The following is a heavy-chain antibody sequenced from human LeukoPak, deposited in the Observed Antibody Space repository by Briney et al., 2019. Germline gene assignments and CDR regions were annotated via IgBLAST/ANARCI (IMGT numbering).Heavy chain of an antibody. CDR2: ISYDGSNK. V-gene: IGHV3-30-3*01. D-gene: IGHD6-19*01. Sequence: GGSLRLSCAASGFTFSSYAMHWVRQAPGKGLEWVAVISYDGSNKYYADSVKGRFTISRDNSKNTLYLQMNSLRAEDTAVYYCAKVPIQWLYYYYGMDVWGQGTTVTVSS. CDR1: GFTFSSYA. CDR3: AKVPIQWLYYYYGMDV. J-gene: IGHJ6*02.